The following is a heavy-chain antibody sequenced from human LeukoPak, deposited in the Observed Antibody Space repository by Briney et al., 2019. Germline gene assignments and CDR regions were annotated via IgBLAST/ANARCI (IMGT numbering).Heavy chain of an antibody. Sequence: PGGSLRLSCVASGFSLSSYWMHWVRQTPGKGPVRVSRINSDGSSTSYADSAKGRFTISRDNAKNTLYLEVNSLTAEDTAVYYCARGNSHSFDYWGQGALVTVSS. D-gene: IGHD4-11*01. CDR1: GFSLSSYW. J-gene: IGHJ4*02. V-gene: IGHV3-74*01. CDR2: INSDGSST. CDR3: ARGNSHSFDY.